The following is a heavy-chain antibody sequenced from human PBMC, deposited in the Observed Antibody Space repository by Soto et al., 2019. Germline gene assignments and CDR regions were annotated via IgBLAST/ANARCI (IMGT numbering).Heavy chain of an antibody. D-gene: IGHD5-12*01. CDR1: GGTFSSYT. Sequence: QVQLVQSGAAVKKPGSSVKVSCKASGGTFSSYTISWVRQAPGQGLEWMGRIIPILGIANYAQKFQGRVTITADKSTSTAYMELSSLRSEDTAVYYCARGNVDIVATIAYYYYGMDVWGQGTTVTVSS. CDR3: ARGNVDIVATIAYYYYGMDV. CDR2: IIPILGIA. V-gene: IGHV1-69*02. J-gene: IGHJ6*02.